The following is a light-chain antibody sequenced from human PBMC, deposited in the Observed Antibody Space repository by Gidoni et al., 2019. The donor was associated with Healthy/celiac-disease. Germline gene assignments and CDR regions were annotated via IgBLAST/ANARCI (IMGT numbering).Light chain of an antibody. V-gene: IGKV1-8*01. CDR3: QQYYSYPWT. Sequence: AIRMTQSPSSFSASTGDRVTITCRASQGISSSLAWYQQKPGKAPKLLIYAASTLQSGVPSRCSGSGAGTDFTLTISCLQSEDFATYYCQQYYSYPWTFGQGTKVENK. CDR1: QGISSS. CDR2: AAS. J-gene: IGKJ1*01.